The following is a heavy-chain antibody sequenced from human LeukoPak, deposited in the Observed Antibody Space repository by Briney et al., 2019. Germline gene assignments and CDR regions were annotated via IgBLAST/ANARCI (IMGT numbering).Heavy chain of an antibody. CDR1: GYTFTGYY. Sequence: AASVKVSCMASGYTFTGYYMHWVRQAPGQGLEWMGWINPNSGGTNYAQKFQGRVTMTRDTSISTAYMELSRLRSDDTAVYYCARGYYYDSSGYYQLDYWGQGTLVTVSS. CDR3: ARGYYYDSSGYYQLDY. J-gene: IGHJ4*02. D-gene: IGHD3-22*01. V-gene: IGHV1-2*02. CDR2: INPNSGGT.